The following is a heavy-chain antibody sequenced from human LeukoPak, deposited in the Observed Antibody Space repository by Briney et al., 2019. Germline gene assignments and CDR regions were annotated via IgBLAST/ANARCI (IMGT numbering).Heavy chain of an antibody. CDR1: GFTFSSYW. Sequence: GGSLSLSCAASGFTFSSYWMSWVRQAPGKGLEWVANIKQDGSEKYYVDSVKGRFTISRDNAKNSLYLQMNSLRAEDTAVYYCARVFCSSTSCYVSSEAFDIWGQGTMVTVSS. V-gene: IGHV3-7*03. J-gene: IGHJ3*02. CDR3: ARVFCSSTSCYVSSEAFDI. CDR2: IKQDGSEK. D-gene: IGHD2-2*01.